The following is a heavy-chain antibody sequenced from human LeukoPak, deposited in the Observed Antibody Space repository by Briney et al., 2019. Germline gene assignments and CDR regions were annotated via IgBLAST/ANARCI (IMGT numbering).Heavy chain of an antibody. D-gene: IGHD2-2*02. Sequence: GGSLRLSCAASGFTFSGYSMNWVRQAPGKGLEWVSYISSSSSTIYYADSVKGRFTISRDNAKNSLYLQMNSLRAEDTAVYYCARALGYCSSTSCYSDAFDIWGQGTMVTVSS. CDR1: GFTFSGYS. CDR2: ISSSSSTI. CDR3: ARALGYCSSTSCYSDAFDI. J-gene: IGHJ3*02. V-gene: IGHV3-48*01.